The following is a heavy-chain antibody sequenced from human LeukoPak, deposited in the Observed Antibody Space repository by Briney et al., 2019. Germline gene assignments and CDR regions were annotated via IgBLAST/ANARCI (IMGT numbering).Heavy chain of an antibody. V-gene: IGHV3-23*01. J-gene: IGHJ4*02. CDR1: GFTFSSYA. D-gene: IGHD5-18*01. Sequence: GGSLRLSCAASGFTFSSYAMTWVRQVPGKWLEWVSGTSASGGSTYYADSVKGRFTVSRAKSKNTLYLQMNSLRAEDTAVYYCAKDGGTYSYGKYHFDHWGQGTLVTVSS. CDR3: AKDGGTYSYGKYHFDH. CDR2: TSASGGST.